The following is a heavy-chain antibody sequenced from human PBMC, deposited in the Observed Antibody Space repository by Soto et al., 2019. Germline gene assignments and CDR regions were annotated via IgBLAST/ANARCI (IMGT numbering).Heavy chain of an antibody. D-gene: IGHD2-15*01. CDR3: ASRIRDTVLSFDS. V-gene: IGHV4-59*01. J-gene: IGHJ5*01. CDR2: IFYSGST. CDR1: GGSISSYY. Sequence: QVQLQESGPGLVKPSETLSLTCTVSGGSISSYYWSWIRQPPGKGLEWIGFIFYSGSTSYNPSLKRRVTISIDASEYPFSLKLNSVTAAEPAVYYCASRIRDTVLSFDSWGQGTLVAVSS.